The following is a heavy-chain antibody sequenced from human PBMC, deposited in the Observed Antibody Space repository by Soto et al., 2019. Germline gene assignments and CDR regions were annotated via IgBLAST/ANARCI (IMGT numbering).Heavy chain of an antibody. Sequence: GGSLRLSCAASGFSFSSFEMVWVRQTPGRGLEWISYISDSGGTRHYADSVKGRFTISRDNAENSLYLQMDNLRDEDTAVYYCARVPYYYGSGSYYNPDYCGQGTLVTVSS. CDR2: ISDSGGTR. CDR1: GFSFSSFE. CDR3: ARVPYYYGSGSYYNPDY. J-gene: IGHJ4*02. V-gene: IGHV3-48*03. D-gene: IGHD3-10*01.